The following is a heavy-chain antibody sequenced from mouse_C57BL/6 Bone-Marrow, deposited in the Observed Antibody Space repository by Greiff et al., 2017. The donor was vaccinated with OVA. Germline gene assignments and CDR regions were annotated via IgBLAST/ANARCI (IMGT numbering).Heavy chain of an antibody. D-gene: IGHD1-1*01. CDR3: AKFGRSSWFAY. CDR1: GYTFTDYY. J-gene: IGHJ3*01. Sequence: QVQLQQSGAELVRPGASVKLSCKASGYTFTDYYINWVKQRPGQGLEWIARIYPGSGNTYYNEKFKGKATLTAEKSSSTAYMQLISLSSEASSFYFCAKFGRSSWFAYWGQVTLVTVSA. CDR2: IYPGSGNT. V-gene: IGHV1-76*01.